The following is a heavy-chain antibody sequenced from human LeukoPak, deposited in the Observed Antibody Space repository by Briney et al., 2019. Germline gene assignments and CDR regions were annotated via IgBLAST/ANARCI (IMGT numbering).Heavy chain of an antibody. D-gene: IGHD3-22*01. J-gene: IGHJ1*01. V-gene: IGHV3-21*01. Sequence: GGSLRLSCATSGFIFSNYAVNWVRQAPGKGLEWVSIISGSGDTTYYADSVKGRFTISRDNAKNSLYLQMNSLRAEDTAVYYCARARNYDSSGYYSTTPAEYFQHWGQGTLVTVSS. CDR1: GFIFSNYA. CDR3: ARARNYDSSGYYSTTPAEYFQH. CDR2: ISGSGDTT.